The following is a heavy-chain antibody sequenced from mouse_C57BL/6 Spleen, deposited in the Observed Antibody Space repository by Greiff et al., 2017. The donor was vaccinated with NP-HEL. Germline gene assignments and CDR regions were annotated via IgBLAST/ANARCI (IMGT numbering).Heavy chain of an antibody. Sequence: VQLQQSGPELVKPGASVKMSCKASGYTFTDYNMHWVKQSHGKSLEWIGYINPNNGGTSSNQKFKGKATLTVNKSSSTAYMELRSLTSEDSAVYYCARYYYGSSYGRYFDVWGTGTTVTVSS. J-gene: IGHJ1*03. D-gene: IGHD1-1*01. V-gene: IGHV1-22*01. CDR1: GYTFTDYN. CDR2: INPNNGGT. CDR3: ARYYYGSSYGRYFDV.